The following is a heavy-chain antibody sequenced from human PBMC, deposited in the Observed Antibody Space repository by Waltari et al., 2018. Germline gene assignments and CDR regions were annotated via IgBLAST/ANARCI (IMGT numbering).Heavy chain of an antibody. V-gene: IGHV3-53*01. CDR1: GFTVSSNY. Sequence: EVQLVESGGGLIQPGGSLRLSCAASGFTVSSNYMSWVRQAPGKGLEWVSGSYSGGSTYYADSVKGRFTISRDNSKNTLYLQMNSLSAEDTAVYYCARVGRNPWDVYWYFDLWGRGTLVTVSS. CDR2: SYSGGST. J-gene: IGHJ2*01. D-gene: IGHD1-26*01. CDR3: ARVGRNPWDVYWYFDL.